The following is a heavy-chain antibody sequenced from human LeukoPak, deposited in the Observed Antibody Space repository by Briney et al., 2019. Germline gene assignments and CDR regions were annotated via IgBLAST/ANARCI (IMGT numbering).Heavy chain of an antibody. V-gene: IGHV3-30-3*01. Sequence: GRSLRLSCAASGFTFSSYAMHWVRQAPGKGLEWVTVISYDGSNEYYADSVKGRFTISRDNSKNTLYLQMNNLRAEDTAVYYCARGLVRSGYYLDYWGQGTLVTVSS. CDR1: GFTFSSYA. CDR3: ARGLVRSGYYLDY. J-gene: IGHJ4*02. D-gene: IGHD3-9*01. CDR2: ISYDGSNE.